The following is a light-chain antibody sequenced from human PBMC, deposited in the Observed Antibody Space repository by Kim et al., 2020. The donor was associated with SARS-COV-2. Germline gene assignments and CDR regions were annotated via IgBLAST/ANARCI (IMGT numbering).Light chain of an antibody. V-gene: IGKV3-15*01. CDR2: GAS. Sequence: SPGERVTLPCRASQSVRNNLAGYQQRPGQAPRLLIYGASTRATDVSDRFSGSGSGTEFTLTIRSLQSEDLAVYYCQQYNDWPLLTFGGGTKVDIK. J-gene: IGKJ4*01. CDR3: QQYNDWPLLT. CDR1: QSVRNN.